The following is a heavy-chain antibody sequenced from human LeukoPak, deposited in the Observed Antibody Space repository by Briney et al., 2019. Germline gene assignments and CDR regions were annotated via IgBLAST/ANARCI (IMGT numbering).Heavy chain of an antibody. V-gene: IGHV1-2*02. D-gene: IGHD6-13*01. CDR3: ARDRASIAAASMDV. Sequence: GASVKVSCKASGYTFTGYYMHWVRQAPGQGLEWMGWINPNSGGTNYAQKFQGRVTMTRDTSISTAYMELSRLRSDDTAVYYCARDRASIAAASMDVWGKGTTVTISS. J-gene: IGHJ6*03. CDR2: INPNSGGT. CDR1: GYTFTGYY.